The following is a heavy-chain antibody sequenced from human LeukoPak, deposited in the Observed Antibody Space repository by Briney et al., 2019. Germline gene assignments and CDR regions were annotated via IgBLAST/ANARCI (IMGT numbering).Heavy chain of an antibody. V-gene: IGHV3-23*01. CDR3: ASRLLWFGEEYFDY. J-gene: IGHJ4*02. Sequence: PGGSLRLSCAASGFTFSSYAMSWVRQAPGKGLEWVSAISGSGGSTYYADSVKGRFTISRDNSKNTLYLQMNSLRAEDTAVYYCASRLLWFGEEYFDYWGQGTLVTVSS. CDR2: ISGSGGST. CDR1: GFTFSSYA. D-gene: IGHD3-10*01.